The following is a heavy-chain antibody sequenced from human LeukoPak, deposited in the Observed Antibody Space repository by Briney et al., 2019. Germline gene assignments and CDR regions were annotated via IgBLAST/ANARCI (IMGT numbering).Heavy chain of an antibody. Sequence: GASVKVSCKASGYTFTSYDINWVRQATGQGLEWMGWMNPNSGNTGYAQKFQGRVTMTRNTSISTAYMELSSLRSEDTAVYYCARGSKIAAAALYYYYGMDVWGQGTTVTVSS. D-gene: IGHD6-13*01. CDR2: MNPNSGNT. CDR3: ARGSKIAAAALYYYYGMDV. CDR1: GYTFTSYD. J-gene: IGHJ6*02. V-gene: IGHV1-8*01.